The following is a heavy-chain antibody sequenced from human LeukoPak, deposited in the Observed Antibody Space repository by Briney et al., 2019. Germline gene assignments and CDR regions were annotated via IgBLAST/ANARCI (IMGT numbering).Heavy chain of an antibody. J-gene: IGHJ1*01. D-gene: IGHD3-22*01. CDR1: SGSVSSGGYY. V-gene: IGHV4-31*03. CDR2: ISYSGNT. CDR3: AGAPSYYYDSSAYRQPGHFQH. Sequence: SQTLSLTCTVSSGSVSSGGYYWNWIRQHPGKGLGWIGYISYSGNTFYNPSLKSRVSISVDTSKNQFSLKLSSVTAADTAVYYCAGAPSYYYDSSAYRQPGHFQHWGQGTLVTVSS.